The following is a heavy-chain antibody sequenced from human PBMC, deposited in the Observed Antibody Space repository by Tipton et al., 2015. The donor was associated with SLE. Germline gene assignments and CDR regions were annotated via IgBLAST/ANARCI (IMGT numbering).Heavy chain of an antibody. CDR2: ISWNSGSI. CDR3: ARYDFWSGSDY. V-gene: IGHV3-9*01. CDR1: GFTFDDYA. Sequence: SLRLSCAASGFTFDDYAMHWVRQAPGKGLEWVSGISWNSGSIGYADSVKGRFTISRDNAKNTLYLQMNSLRADDTAVYYCARYDFWSGSDYWGQGTLVTVSS. J-gene: IGHJ4*02. D-gene: IGHD3-3*01.